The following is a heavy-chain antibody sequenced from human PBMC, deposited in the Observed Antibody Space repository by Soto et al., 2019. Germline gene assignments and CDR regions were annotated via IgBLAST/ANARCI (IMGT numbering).Heavy chain of an antibody. V-gene: IGHV4-4*07. CDR1: GGSISSYY. CDR2: IYTSGST. D-gene: IGHD3-10*01. J-gene: IGHJ4*02. CDR3: ARGRYYYGSGSYYFDY. Sequence: QVQLQESGPGLVKPSETLSLTCTVSGGSISSYYWSWIRQPAGKGLEWIGRIYTSGSTNYNPSLKSRVTVSVDTSKNQFSLKLSSVTAADTAVYYCARGRYYYGSGSYYFDYWGQGTLVTVSS.